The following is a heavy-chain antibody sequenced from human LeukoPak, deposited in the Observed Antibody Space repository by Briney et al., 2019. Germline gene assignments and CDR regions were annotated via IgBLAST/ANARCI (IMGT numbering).Heavy chain of an antibody. CDR1: GGSISSYY. V-gene: IGHV4-59*08. CDR3: ARLIPPYAFDI. CDR2: IYYSGST. Sequence: SETLSLTCTVSGGSISSYYWRWIRQPPGKGLEWIGYIYYSGSTNYNPSLKSRVTISVDTSKNQFSLKLSSVTAADTAVYYCARLIPPYAFDIWGQGTMVTVSS. J-gene: IGHJ3*02.